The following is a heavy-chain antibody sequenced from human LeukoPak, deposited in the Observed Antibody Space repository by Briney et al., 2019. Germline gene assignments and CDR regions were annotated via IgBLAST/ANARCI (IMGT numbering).Heavy chain of an antibody. CDR2: INPNSGGT. CDR1: GYTFTSYG. V-gene: IGHV1-2*02. J-gene: IGHJ4*02. CDR3: ARVMVRGVIMGGTLGY. Sequence: ASVTVSCKASGYTFTSYGISWVRQAPGQGLEWMGWINPNSGGTNYAQKFQGRVTMTRDTSISTAYMELSRLRSDDTAVYYCARVMVRGVIMGGTLGYWGQGTLVTVSS. D-gene: IGHD3-10*01.